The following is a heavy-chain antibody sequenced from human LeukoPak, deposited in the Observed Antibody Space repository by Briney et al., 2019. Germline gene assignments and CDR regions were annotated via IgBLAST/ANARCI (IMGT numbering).Heavy chain of an antibody. J-gene: IGHJ4*02. CDR2: IWSDGTNQ. Sequence: PGGSLRLSCAAAGFTFRHYAMHWVRQAPGKGLEWAAVIWSDGTNQYYAASVKGRFTISRDDSDKTVYLQMNSLRPEDTGVYYCAKDAERGFDYSNSLEYWGQGTPVTVST. V-gene: IGHV3-33*06. CDR3: AKDAERGFDYSNSLEY. D-gene: IGHD4-11*01. CDR1: GFTFRHYA.